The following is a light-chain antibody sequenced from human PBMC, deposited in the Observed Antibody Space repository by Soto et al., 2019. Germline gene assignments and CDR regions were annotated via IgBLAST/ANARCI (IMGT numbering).Light chain of an antibody. CDR1: SSDVGGYNY. J-gene: IGLJ3*02. Sequence: QSALTQPASVSGSPGQSITISCTGTSSDVGGYNYVSWYQHHPGKAPKVIIYEVSNRPSGVSNRFSGSKSGDTASLTISGLQADDEADYYCSSFTNTITLEVFGGGTKVTVL. V-gene: IGLV2-14*01. CDR2: EVS. CDR3: SSFTNTITLEV.